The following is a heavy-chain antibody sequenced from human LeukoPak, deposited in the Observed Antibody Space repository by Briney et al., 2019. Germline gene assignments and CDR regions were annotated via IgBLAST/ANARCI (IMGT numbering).Heavy chain of an antibody. CDR1: GYSLNELS. CDR2: FDPEDGET. D-gene: IGHD3-22*01. CDR3: ATEIKYYYDNNGYSRAFDI. J-gene: IGHJ3*02. Sequence: ASVKVSCKVSGYSLNELSMHWVRQAPGKGLEWMGNFDPEDGETIYAQKVQGRVTMSEDTSTDTAYMELSSLRSEDTAVYYCATEIKYYYDNNGYSRAFDIWGQGTMVTVSS. V-gene: IGHV1-24*01.